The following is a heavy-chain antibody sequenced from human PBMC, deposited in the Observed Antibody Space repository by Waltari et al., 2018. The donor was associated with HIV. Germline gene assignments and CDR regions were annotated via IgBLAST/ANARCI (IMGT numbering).Heavy chain of an antibody. CDR2: IWYDGSIK. Sequence: QVQLVESGGGVVQPGRSLRLSCAASGFAFSNYGMHWVRQAPGKGLEWVAVIWYDGSIKYYADSVKGRFIISRDNSKNTLYLEMKSLRAEDTALYYCAREVDGDYKMFDYWGQGTLVTVSS. D-gene: IGHD4-17*01. V-gene: IGHV3-33*01. J-gene: IGHJ4*02. CDR3: AREVDGDYKMFDY. CDR1: GFAFSNYG.